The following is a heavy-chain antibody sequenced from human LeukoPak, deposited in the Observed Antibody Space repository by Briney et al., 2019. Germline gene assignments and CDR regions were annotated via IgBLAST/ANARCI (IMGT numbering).Heavy chain of an antibody. V-gene: IGHV1-2*02. D-gene: IGHD3-3*01. J-gene: IGHJ4*02. CDR1: GFTFTDYY. CDR3: ARDRSRVLDY. CDR2: INPVSGGT. Sequence: ASVKVSCKGSGFTFTDYYMHWERQGPGQGPEWMGWINPVSGGTDFAQKFQGRVSFSRDLSITTVYMDLTRLRFDDTAVYYCARDRSRVLDYWGQGTVVAVSS.